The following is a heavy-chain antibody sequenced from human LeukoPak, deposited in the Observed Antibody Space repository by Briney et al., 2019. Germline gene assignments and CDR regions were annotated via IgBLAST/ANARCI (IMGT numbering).Heavy chain of an antibody. D-gene: IGHD3-22*01. CDR3: ARTREGGYDSSGYYSQPDAFDI. J-gene: IGHJ3*02. Sequence: IXYADSVKGRFTIYRDNAKNSMYIQMNRVRAEDTSVYYCARTREGGYDSSGYYSQPDAFDIWGQGTMVTVSS. CDR2: I. V-gene: IGHV3-21*01.